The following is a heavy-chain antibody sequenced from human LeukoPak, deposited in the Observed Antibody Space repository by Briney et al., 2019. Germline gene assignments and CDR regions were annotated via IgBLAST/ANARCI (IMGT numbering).Heavy chain of an antibody. CDR2: IYYSGST. Sequence: PSETLSLTCTVSGGSISSGDHYWSWIRQPPGKGLEWIGYIYYSGSTYYNPSLKSRVTISVDTSKNQFSLKLSSVTAADTAVYYCARVKVSSGYYLGGIDYWGQGTLVTVSS. J-gene: IGHJ4*02. CDR3: ARVKVSSGYYLGGIDY. V-gene: IGHV4-30-4*01. D-gene: IGHD3-22*01. CDR1: GGSISSGDHY.